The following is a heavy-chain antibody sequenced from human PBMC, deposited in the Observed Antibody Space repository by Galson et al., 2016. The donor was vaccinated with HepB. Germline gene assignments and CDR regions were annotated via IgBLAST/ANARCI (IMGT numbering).Heavy chain of an antibody. D-gene: IGHD4/OR15-4a*01. J-gene: IGHJ4*02. Sequence: SETLSLTCAVSGDSISNNYWWTWVRQFPGQGLEWIGEIYQTGTAHYNPSFTSRATISIDKSENEISLRLASVTAADTAVYYCTRGTLGSVATMAFDYWGQGTLVTVSS. CDR1: GDSISNNYW. V-gene: IGHV4-4*02. CDR3: TRGTLGSVATMAFDY. CDR2: IYQTGTA.